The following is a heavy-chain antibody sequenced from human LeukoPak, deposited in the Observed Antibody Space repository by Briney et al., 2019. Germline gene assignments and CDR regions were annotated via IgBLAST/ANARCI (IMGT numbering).Heavy chain of an antibody. V-gene: IGHV4-31*03. Sequence: KTSQTLSLTCTVSGGSISSGGYYWSWISQHPGKGLEWIGYIYYSGSTYYNPSLKSRVTISVDTSKNQFSLKLSSVTAADTAVYYCARDSDSSYFDYWGQGTLVTVSS. CDR1: GGSISSGGYY. CDR3: ARDSDSSYFDY. J-gene: IGHJ4*02. CDR2: IYYSGST. D-gene: IGHD3-22*01.